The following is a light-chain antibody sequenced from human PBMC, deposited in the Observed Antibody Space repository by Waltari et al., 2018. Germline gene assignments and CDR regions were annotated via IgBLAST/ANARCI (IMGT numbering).Light chain of an antibody. V-gene: IGKV3-15*01. J-gene: IGKJ2*01. CDR2: GAY. CDR3: QQYNNWPPYT. CDR1: QSVGSN. Sequence: EIVMTHSPPTLSVSPGDTASLSCRASQSVGSNLAWYQQKPGQAPRLLIYGAYNRDTGIPDRFSGSGSGTEFTLTISSLQSEDFAVYYCQQYNNWPPYTFGQGTKLEIK.